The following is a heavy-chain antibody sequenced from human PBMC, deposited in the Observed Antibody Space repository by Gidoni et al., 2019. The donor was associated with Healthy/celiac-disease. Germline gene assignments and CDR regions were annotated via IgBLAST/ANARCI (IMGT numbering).Heavy chain of an antibody. CDR1: GGTFSSYA. Sequence: QVQLVQSGAEVKKPGSSVKVSCKASGGTFSSYAISWVRQAPGQGLEWMGGIIPIFGTANYEQKFQGRVTITADESTSTAYMELSSLRSEDTAVYYCARVQFEGSRPYYDFWSGYYTNWFDPWGQGTLVTVSS. V-gene: IGHV1-69*01. CDR2: IIPIFGTA. D-gene: IGHD3-3*01. J-gene: IGHJ5*02. CDR3: ARVQFEGSRPYYDFWSGYYTNWFDP.